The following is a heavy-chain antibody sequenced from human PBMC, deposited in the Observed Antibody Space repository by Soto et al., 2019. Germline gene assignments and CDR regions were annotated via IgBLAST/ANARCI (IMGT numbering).Heavy chain of an antibody. CDR2: IYYSGST. CDR1: GGSISRYY. Sequence: SETLSLTCTVSGGSISRYYWSWIRQPPGKGLEWIGYIYYSGSTNYNPSLKSRVTISVDTSKNQFSLKLSSVTAADTAVYYCAGDSGYDYFDSWGQGTLVTVSS. V-gene: IGHV4-59*01. D-gene: IGHD5-12*01. J-gene: IGHJ4*02. CDR3: AGDSGYDYFDS.